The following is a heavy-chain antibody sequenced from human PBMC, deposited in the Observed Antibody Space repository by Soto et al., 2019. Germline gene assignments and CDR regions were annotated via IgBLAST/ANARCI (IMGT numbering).Heavy chain of an antibody. Sequence: QVQLVQSGAEVKKPGASVKVSCKASGYTFTSYGISWVRQAPGQGLEWMGWISAYNGNTNYAQKLQGRVTMTTDTSXXTAYMDLRSLRSDDTAVYYCARSPVGATARNWFDPWGQGTLVTVSS. V-gene: IGHV1-18*01. J-gene: IGHJ5*02. CDR3: ARSPVGATARNWFDP. D-gene: IGHD1-26*01. CDR2: ISAYNGNT. CDR1: GYTFTSYG.